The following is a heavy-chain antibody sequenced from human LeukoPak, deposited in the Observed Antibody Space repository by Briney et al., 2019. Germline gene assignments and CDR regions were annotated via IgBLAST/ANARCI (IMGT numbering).Heavy chain of an antibody. CDR2: IYYSGST. D-gene: IGHD3-3*01. Sequence: SETLSLTCAVSGGSISSGGYSWSWIRQPPGTGLEWIGYIYYSGSTYYNPSLKSRVTISVDTSKNQFSLKLSSVTAADTAVYYCARVLRGLGDYWGQGTLVTVSS. CDR3: ARVLRGLGDY. J-gene: IGHJ4*02. V-gene: IGHV4-30-4*07. CDR1: GGSISSGGYS.